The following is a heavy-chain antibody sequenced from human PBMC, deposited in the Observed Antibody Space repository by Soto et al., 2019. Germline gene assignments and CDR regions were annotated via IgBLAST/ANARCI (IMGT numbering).Heavy chain of an antibody. V-gene: IGHV2-5*02. CDR2: IYWDDDK. J-gene: IGHJ5*01. CDR3: AHAMLYCTGGSCSTWFDS. D-gene: IGHD2-8*02. Sequence: QITLKESGPTLVKPTQTLTLTCTFSGFALGTHGVGVGWVRQPAGKALEWLALIYWDDDKRYSASLNSRLTITKDTSKNQGVRTMTNMDPVDTATYFCAHAMLYCTGGSCSTWFDSRGQGTLVTVSS. CDR1: GFALGTHGVG.